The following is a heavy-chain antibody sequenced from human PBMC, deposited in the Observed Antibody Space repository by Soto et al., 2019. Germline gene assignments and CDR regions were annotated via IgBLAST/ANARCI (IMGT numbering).Heavy chain of an antibody. CDR3: ARELVSSGYFDY. J-gene: IGHJ4*02. D-gene: IGHD6-6*01. CDR1: GGSISTYY. CDR2: IFYSGNT. V-gene: IGHV4-59*01. Sequence: SETLSLTCTVSGGSISTYYWSWIRQPPGKGLEWIGYIFYSGNTHYNPSLKSRATISVDTSKNQFSLRLASVTAADTAVYYCARELVSSGYFDYWGQGIPVTVSS.